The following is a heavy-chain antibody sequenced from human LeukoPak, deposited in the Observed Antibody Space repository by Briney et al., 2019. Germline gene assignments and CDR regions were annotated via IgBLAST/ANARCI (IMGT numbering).Heavy chain of an antibody. CDR3: ARTPYSGSYYPDY. V-gene: IGHV4-59*01. Sequence: SETLSLTCTVSGGSISSYYWSWIRQPPGKGLEWIGYIYYSGSTNYNPSLKSRVTISVDTSKNQFSLKLSSVTAADTAAYYCARTPYSGSYYPDYWGQGTLVTVSS. J-gene: IGHJ4*02. CDR1: GGSISSYY. CDR2: IYYSGST. D-gene: IGHD1-26*01.